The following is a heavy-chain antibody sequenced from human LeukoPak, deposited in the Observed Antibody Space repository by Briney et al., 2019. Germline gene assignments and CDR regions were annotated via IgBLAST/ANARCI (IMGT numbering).Heavy chain of an antibody. D-gene: IGHD3-3*01. CDR2: IWYDGSNK. Sequence: GRSLRLSCAASGFTFSSYGMHWVRQAPGKGLEWVAVIWYDGSNKYYADSVKGRFTISRDNSKNTLYLQMNGLRAEDTAVYYCARYDFWSGVFDYWGQGTLVTVSS. CDR1: GFTFSSYG. J-gene: IGHJ4*02. V-gene: IGHV3-33*01. CDR3: ARYDFWSGVFDY.